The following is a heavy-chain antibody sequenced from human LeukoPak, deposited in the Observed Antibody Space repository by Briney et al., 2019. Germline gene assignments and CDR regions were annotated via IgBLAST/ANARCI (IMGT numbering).Heavy chain of an antibody. J-gene: IGHJ5*02. V-gene: IGHV1-69*04. CDR1: GGTFSSYT. Sequence: SVKVSCKASGGTFSSYTISWVRQAPGQGLEWMGRIIPILGIANYAQKFQGRVTITADKSTSTAYMELSSLRSEDTAVYYCARDLERTSFPFDPRGQGTLVTVSS. CDR2: IIPILGIA. D-gene: IGHD1-1*01. CDR3: ARDLERTSFPFDP.